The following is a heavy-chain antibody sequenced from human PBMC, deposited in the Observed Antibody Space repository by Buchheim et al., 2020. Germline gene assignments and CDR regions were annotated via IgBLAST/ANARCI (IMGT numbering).Heavy chain of an antibody. J-gene: IGHJ6*02. Sequence: QVQLVESGGGVVQPGRSLRLSCAASGFTFSSYAMHWVRQAPGKGLEWVAVISYDGSNKYYADSVKGRLNISRDNSKNTMYLQMNSLRAEDTAVYYCARETSGRYYYYYYGMDVWGQGTT. CDR3: ARETSGRYYYYYYGMDV. V-gene: IGHV3-30*04. CDR2: ISYDGSNK. CDR1: GFTFSSYA. D-gene: IGHD2-2*01.